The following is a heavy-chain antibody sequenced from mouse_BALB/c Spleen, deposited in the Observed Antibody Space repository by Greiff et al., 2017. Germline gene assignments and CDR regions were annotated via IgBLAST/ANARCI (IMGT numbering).Heavy chain of an antibody. CDR3: ARAWDYDWFAY. Sequence: QVQLKESGPGLVAPSQSLSITCTVSGFSLTGYGVNWVRQPPGKGLEWLGMIWGDGSTDYNSALKSRLSISKDNSKSQVFLKMNSLQTDDTARYYCARAWDYDWFAYWGQGTLVTVSA. J-gene: IGHJ3*01. V-gene: IGHV2-6-7*01. CDR1: GFSLTGYG. CDR2: IWGDGST. D-gene: IGHD2-4*01.